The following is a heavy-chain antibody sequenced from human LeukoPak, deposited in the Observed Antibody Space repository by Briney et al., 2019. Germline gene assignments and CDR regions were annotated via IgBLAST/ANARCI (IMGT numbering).Heavy chain of an antibody. J-gene: IGHJ4*02. CDR1: GFTFSTLA. V-gene: IGHV3-23*01. CDR2: ISSRGDDT. CDR3: ARHRRSTLVTAYFDS. Sequence: GGSLRLSCTASGFTFSTLAMSWVRQAPGKGLEWVSSISSRGDDTSYADSVKGRFTISRDNSKNTLYLQLNSLRVDDAAIYYCARHRRSTLVTAYFDSWGQGTLVTVSS. D-gene: IGHD2-21*02.